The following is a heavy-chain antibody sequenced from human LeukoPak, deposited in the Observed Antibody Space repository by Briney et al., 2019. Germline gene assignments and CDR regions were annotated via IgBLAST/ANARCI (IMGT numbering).Heavy chain of an antibody. CDR2: IYSGGST. Sequence: PAGGSLRLSCAAPGFTVSSNYMSWVRQAPGKGLEWVSVIYSGGSTYYADSVKGRFTISRDNSKNTLYLQMNSLRAEDTAVYYCARVWLWFGERPLDYWGQGTLVTVSS. CDR3: ARVWLWFGERPLDY. D-gene: IGHD3-10*01. CDR1: GFTVSSNY. V-gene: IGHV3-66*02. J-gene: IGHJ4*02.